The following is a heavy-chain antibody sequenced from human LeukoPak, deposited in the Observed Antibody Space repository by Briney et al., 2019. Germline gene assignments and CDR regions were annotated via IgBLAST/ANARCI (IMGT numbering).Heavy chain of an antibody. CDR3: ARAGADLTPDY. CDR1: GFTFDDYG. Sequence: WGSLRLSCAASGFTFDDYGMSWVRQAPGKGLEWVSGINWNGGSTAYADSVKGRFTISRDNAKNSLYLQMNSLRAEDTALYYCARAGADLTPDYWGQGTLVTVSS. CDR2: INWNGGST. V-gene: IGHV3-20*04. D-gene: IGHD6-13*01. J-gene: IGHJ4*02.